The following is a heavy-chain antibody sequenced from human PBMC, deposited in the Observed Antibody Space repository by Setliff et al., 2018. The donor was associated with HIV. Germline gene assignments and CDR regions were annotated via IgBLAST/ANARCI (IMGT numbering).Heavy chain of an antibody. CDR3: VTGYNSVWYSVF. Sequence: PSETLSLTCAVSGHSTSSGYFCGWIRQTPGKGLEWIGNIYQSGNAYYNPSLKSRVTISVDTSRNRFSLKLSSVTAADTAVYYCVTGYNSVWYSVFWGQGILVTVSS. J-gene: IGHJ4*02. CDR1: GHSTSSGYF. D-gene: IGHD6-13*01. CDR2: IYQSGNA. V-gene: IGHV4-38-2*01.